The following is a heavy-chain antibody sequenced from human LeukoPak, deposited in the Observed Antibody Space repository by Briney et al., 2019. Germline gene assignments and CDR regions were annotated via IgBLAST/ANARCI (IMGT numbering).Heavy chain of an antibody. CDR1: GGSFSGYY. D-gene: IGHD3-22*01. CDR2: INHSGST. CDR3: ARGYDSSAYYPFNY. Sequence: SETLSLTCAVYGGSFSGYYWSWIRQPPGKGLEWIGEINHSGSTNYNPSLKSRVTISVDTSKNQFSLKLSSVTAADTAVYYCARGYDSSAYYPFNYWGQGTLVTVSS. V-gene: IGHV4-34*01. J-gene: IGHJ4*02.